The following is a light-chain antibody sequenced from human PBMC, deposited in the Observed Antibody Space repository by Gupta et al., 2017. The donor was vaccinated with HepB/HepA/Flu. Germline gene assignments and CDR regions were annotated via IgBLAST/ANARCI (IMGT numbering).Light chain of an antibody. Sequence: SALTQPASVSGSPGQSITISCTGTSSDIGSWNVVSWYQQYPGKAPQLLIYEVTKRHSGVSNRFSGSKSGNTASLTISGLQAEDEADYYCCAYADANTWLFGGGTKLTVL. CDR3: CAYADANTWL. CDR2: EVT. CDR1: SSDIGSWNV. V-gene: IGLV2-23*02. J-gene: IGLJ3*02.